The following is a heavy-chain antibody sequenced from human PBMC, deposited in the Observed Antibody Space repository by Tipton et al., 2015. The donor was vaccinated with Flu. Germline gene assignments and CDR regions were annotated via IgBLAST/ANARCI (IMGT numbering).Heavy chain of an antibody. CDR2: IYPGDSDI. V-gene: IGHV5-51*03. D-gene: IGHD6-25*01. Sequence: QLVQSGAEVKKPGESLKISCKGSGYSFISYWIGWVRQMPGKGLEWMGMIYPGDSDIRYGPSSQGQVTMSVDNSISTVYLQWSSLETSDTAVYYCVRPATAYNSDDYWGQGILVTVSS. CDR3: VRPATAYNSDDY. CDR1: GYSFISYW. J-gene: IGHJ4*02.